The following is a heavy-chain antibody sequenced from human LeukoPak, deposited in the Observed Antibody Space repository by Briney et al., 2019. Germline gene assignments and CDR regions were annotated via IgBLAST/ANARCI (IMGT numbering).Heavy chain of an antibody. V-gene: IGHV4-59*01. J-gene: IGHJ5*02. CDR2: VYYTGST. D-gene: IGHD1-26*01. Sequence: SETLSLTCTVSGGSISTYYWSWIRQSPGKGLEWIGYVYYTGSTSYNPSLQSRVTMSLDTSKNQFSLELNSVTPADTAVYYCARGGNYWHQWWFDPWGRGTLVSVSS. CDR3: ARGGNYWHQWWFDP. CDR1: GGSISTYY.